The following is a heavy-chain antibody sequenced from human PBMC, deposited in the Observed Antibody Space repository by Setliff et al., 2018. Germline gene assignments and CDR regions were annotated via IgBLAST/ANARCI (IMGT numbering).Heavy chain of an antibody. CDR3: VRPGGTSVVARHFDY. D-gene: IGHD2-15*01. CDR2: ISYSGTP. Sequence: SETLSLTCTVSDDSFTSSRYYWGWVRQAPGSGLEWIGSISYSGTPYYNASVESRVTISIDTSRNQFSLELRSVTVADTATYYCVRPGGTSVVARHFDYWGSGILVTVSS. CDR1: DDSFTSSRYY. J-gene: IGHJ4*01. V-gene: IGHV4-39*01.